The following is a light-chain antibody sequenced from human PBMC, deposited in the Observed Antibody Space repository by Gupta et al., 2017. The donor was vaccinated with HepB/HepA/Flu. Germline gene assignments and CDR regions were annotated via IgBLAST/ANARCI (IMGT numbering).Light chain of an antibody. V-gene: IGKV2-28*01. Sequence: DIVMTQSTLSLLVTHGEQASISCRSSQSLLHSNGYNDLHWYLQKPGQSPQLLIYLGSNRASGVPDRFSGSGSGTDFTLKISRVEAEDVGVYYCMQALQTPITFGQGTRLEIK. J-gene: IGKJ5*01. CDR1: QSLLHSNGYND. CDR3: MQALQTPIT. CDR2: LGS.